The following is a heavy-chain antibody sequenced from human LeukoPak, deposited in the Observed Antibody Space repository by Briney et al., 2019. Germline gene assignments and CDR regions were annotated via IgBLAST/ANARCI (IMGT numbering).Heavy chain of an antibody. V-gene: IGHV3-74*01. CDR3: ARGANWGSNAFDI. Sequence: GGCLRLSCADSGFSLNTDLLHWVRQAPGKGLVWVSRLSGDGRITSYADSGKGRFTISRDNAKNTLYLQMNSLRAEDTAVYYCARGANWGSNAFDIWGQGTMVTVSS. J-gene: IGHJ3*02. CDR1: GFSLNTDL. D-gene: IGHD7-27*01. CDR2: LSGDGRIT.